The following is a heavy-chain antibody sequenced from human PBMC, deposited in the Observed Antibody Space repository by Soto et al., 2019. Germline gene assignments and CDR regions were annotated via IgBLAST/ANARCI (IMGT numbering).Heavy chain of an antibody. J-gene: IGHJ5*02. V-gene: IGHV4-31*03. CDR1: GGSISSGGYY. CDR3: ARVRGNPLLGWFDP. Sequence: QVQLQESGPGLVKPSQTLSLTCTVSGGSISSGGYYWSWIRQHPGKGLEGIGYIYHSGTTYYNPTLKSRVPISVDTSKNQFSLKLTSVTAADTAVYYWARVRGNPLLGWFDPWGQGTLVTVSS. CDR2: IYHSGTT. D-gene: IGHD2-2*01.